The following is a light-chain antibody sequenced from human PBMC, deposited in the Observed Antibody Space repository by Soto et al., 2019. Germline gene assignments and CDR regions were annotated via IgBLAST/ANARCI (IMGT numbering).Light chain of an antibody. V-gene: IGKV1-39*01. Sequence: DIQMTQSASSLSASVGGRVTITCRASQSISSNLNWHQQKPGKAPKVLIYAASSLQSGVPSRFSGSGSGTDFTLTISSLQPEDFATYYCQQANSFPPLNFGGGTKVDIK. CDR3: QQANSFPPLN. J-gene: IGKJ4*01. CDR1: QSISSN. CDR2: AAS.